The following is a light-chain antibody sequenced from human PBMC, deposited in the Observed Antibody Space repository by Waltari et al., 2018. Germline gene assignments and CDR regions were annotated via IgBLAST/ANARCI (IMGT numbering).Light chain of an antibody. CDR1: SSDVGGYNY. CDR2: DVS. Sequence: QSALTQPASVSGSPGQSITISCTGTSSDVGGYNYVSWYHHHPGKAPKLMIYDVSNRPSGVSNRFSGSKSGNTASLTISGLQAEDEAHYYCSSYKSSDTLELFGGGTSLTV. CDR3: SSYKSSDTLEL. J-gene: IGLJ2*01. V-gene: IGLV2-14*03.